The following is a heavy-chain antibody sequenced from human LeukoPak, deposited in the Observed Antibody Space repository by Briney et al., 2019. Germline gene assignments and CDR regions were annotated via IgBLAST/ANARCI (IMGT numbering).Heavy chain of an antibody. V-gene: IGHV3-48*03. CDR3: AKFPRGTLDY. D-gene: IGHD1-1*01. J-gene: IGHJ4*02. CDR1: GFTFSSYE. CDR2: ISSSGSTI. Sequence: PGGSLRLSCAASGFTFSSYEMNWVRQAPGKGLEWVSYISSSGSTIYYADSVKGRFTISKDSAKNSLYLQMNSLRAEDTAVYYCAKFPRGTLDYWGQGTLVTVSS.